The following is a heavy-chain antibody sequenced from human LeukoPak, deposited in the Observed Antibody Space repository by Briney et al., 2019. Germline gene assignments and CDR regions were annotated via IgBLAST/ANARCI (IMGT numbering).Heavy chain of an antibody. CDR1: GYTFTSYA. J-gene: IGHJ6*03. V-gene: IGHV1-3*01. Sequence: ASVKVSCKASGYTFTSYAMHWVRQAPGQRLEWMGWINAGNGNTKYSQKFQGRVTITRDTSASTAYMELSSLRSEDTAVYYCARWSGTDYYYYMDVWGKGTTVTVSS. CDR2: INAGNGNT. D-gene: IGHD3-3*01. CDR3: ARWSGTDYYYYMDV.